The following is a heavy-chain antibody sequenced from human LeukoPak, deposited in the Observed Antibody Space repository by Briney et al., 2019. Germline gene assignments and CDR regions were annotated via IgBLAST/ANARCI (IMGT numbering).Heavy chain of an antibody. V-gene: IGHV4-34*01. Sequence: SETLSLTCAVYSGSFSGYYWSWIRQPPGKGLEWIGEINHSGSTNYNPSLKSRITISVDTSKNQFSLKLTSVTAADTAVYYCARGAADRNNYYYYIDVWGKGTTVTVSS. CDR3: ARGAADRNNYYYYIDV. J-gene: IGHJ6*03. CDR2: INHSGST. D-gene: IGHD1/OR15-1a*01. CDR1: SGSFSGYY.